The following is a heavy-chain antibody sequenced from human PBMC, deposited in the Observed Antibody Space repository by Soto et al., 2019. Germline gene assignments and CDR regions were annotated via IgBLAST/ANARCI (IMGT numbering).Heavy chain of an antibody. D-gene: IGHD4-17*01. V-gene: IGHV1-69*01. CDR1: GGTLSSYA. J-gene: IGHJ5*02. CDR3: ARVWVTTVTAWFDL. Sequence: QVQLVQSGAEVKKPGSSVKVSCKPFGGTLSSYAITWMRQAPGQGLEWMGGIIPFSGAANYAQKFQGRVTITADESTNTAYMVLSSLRSEDTAVYFCARVWVTTVTAWFDLWGQGTLVTVSS. CDR2: IIPFSGAA.